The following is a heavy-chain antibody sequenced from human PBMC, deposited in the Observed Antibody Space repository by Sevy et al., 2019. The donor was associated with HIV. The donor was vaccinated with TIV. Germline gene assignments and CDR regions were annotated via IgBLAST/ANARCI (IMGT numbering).Heavy chain of an antibody. CDR2: ISYDGNKK. CDR1: GFSFSSHG. CDR3: ARDGGWYNYAPSDY. Sequence: GGSLRLSCTASGFSFSSHGMHWVRQAPGKGLEWQSVISYDGNKKYYADSVKGRFTISRDNSKNTLYLQMNSLRPEDTAVYYCARDGGWYNYAPSDYWGQGTLVTVSS. D-gene: IGHD1-1*01. J-gene: IGHJ4*02. V-gene: IGHV3-30*03.